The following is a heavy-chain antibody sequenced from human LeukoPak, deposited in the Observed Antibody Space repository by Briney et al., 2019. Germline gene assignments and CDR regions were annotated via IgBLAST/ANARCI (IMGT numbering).Heavy chain of an antibody. CDR3: ARAYPQGVVVVPPAVGRAFDI. V-gene: IGHV1-69*05. CDR1: GGTFSSYA. CDR2: IIPIFGTA. D-gene: IGHD2-2*01. Sequence: SVKVSCKASGGTFSSYAISWVRQAPGQGLEWMGRIIPIFGTANYAQKFQGRVTITTDESTSTAYMELRSLTSDDTAIYYCARAYPQGVVVVPPAVGRAFDIWGQGTMVIVSS. J-gene: IGHJ3*02.